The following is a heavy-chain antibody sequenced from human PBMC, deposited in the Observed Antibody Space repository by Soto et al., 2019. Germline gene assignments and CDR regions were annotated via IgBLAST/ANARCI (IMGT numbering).Heavy chain of an antibody. D-gene: IGHD3-3*01. CDR3: ARDLKAYYDFWSGYFTPLDY. V-gene: IGHV1-3*01. CDR1: GYTFTSYA. J-gene: IGHJ4*02. Sequence: ASVKVSCKASGYTFTSYAMHWVRQAPGQRLEWMGWINAGNGNTKYSQKFQGRVTITRDTSASTAYMELSSLRSEDTAVYYCARDLKAYYDFWSGYFTPLDYWGQGTMVTVS. CDR2: INAGNGNT.